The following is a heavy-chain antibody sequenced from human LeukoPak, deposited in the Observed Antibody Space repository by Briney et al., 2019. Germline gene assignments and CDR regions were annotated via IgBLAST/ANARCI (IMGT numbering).Heavy chain of an antibody. Sequence: ASVKVSCKASGYTFTGYYMHWVRQAPGQGLEWMGWINPNSGGTNYAQKFQGRVTMTRDTSISSAYMELRRLSSDDTAIYYCARPYCNGGSCHDYFDYWGQGTLVSVSS. CDR1: GYTFTGYY. J-gene: IGHJ4*02. CDR2: INPNSGGT. CDR3: ARPYCNGGSCHDYFDY. V-gene: IGHV1-2*02. D-gene: IGHD2-15*01.